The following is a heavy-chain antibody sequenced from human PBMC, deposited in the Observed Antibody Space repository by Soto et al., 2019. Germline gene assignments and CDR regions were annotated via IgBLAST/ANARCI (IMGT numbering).Heavy chain of an antibody. CDR2: INPNSGGT. CDR1: GYTFTGYS. J-gene: IGHJ5*02. D-gene: IGHD3-3*01. Sequence: ASVKVSCKASGYTFTGYSMHWVRQAPGQGLEWMGWINPNSGGTNYAQKFQGWVTMTRDTSISTAYMELSRLRSDDTAVYYCARGPYYDFWSGRSGGYWFDPWGQGTLVTVSS. CDR3: ARGPYYDFWSGRSGGYWFDP. V-gene: IGHV1-2*04.